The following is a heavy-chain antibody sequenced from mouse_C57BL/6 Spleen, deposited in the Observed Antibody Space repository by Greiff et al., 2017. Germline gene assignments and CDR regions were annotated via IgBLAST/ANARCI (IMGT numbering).Heavy chain of an antibody. CDR2: IWSGGST. V-gene: IGHV2-2*01. D-gene: IGHD1-1*01. Sequence: VQLVESGPGLVQPSQSLSITCTVSGFSLTSYGVHWVRQSPGKGLEWLGVIWSGGSTDYNAAFISRLSISKDKSKSQVFFKMNSLQADDTAIYYCARNSIYYYGSSYNFDVWGTGTTVTVSS. J-gene: IGHJ1*03. CDR1: GFSLTSYG. CDR3: ARNSIYYYGSSYNFDV.